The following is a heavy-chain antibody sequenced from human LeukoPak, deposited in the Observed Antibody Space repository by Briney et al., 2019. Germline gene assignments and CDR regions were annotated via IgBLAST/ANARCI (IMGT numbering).Heavy chain of an antibody. CDR2: ISVGGASA. CDR3: AARPLMPPRFDY. CDR1: GFTFSTYP. J-gene: IGHJ4*02. V-gene: IGHV3-23*01. Sequence: GGSLRLSCTVSGFTFSTYPMSWVRQAPGKGLQWVSAISVGGASAYYADSVRGRFTIPRDNSKGTLYLQMNSLRVDDTAIYYCAARPLMPPRFDYWGQGTLVTVSS. D-gene: IGHD2-2*01.